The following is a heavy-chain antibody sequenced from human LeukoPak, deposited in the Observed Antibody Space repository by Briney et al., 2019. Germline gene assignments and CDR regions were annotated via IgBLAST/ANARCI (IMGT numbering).Heavy chain of an antibody. Sequence: ASVKVSCKASGGTFSSYAISWVRQAPGQGLEWMGGIIPIFGTANYAQKFQGRVTITADESTSTAYMELSSLRSEDTAVYYCARSHNWNYSFDYWGQGTLATVSS. D-gene: IGHD1-7*01. V-gene: IGHV1-69*13. CDR1: GGTFSSYA. CDR2: IIPIFGTA. CDR3: ARSHNWNYSFDY. J-gene: IGHJ4*02.